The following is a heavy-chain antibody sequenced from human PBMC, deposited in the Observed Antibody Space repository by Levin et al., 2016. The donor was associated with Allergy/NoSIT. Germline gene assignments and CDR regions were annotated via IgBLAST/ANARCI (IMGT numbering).Heavy chain of an antibody. CDR1: GGSISSGDYY. Sequence: SETLSLTCTVSGGSISSGDYYWSWIRQPPGKGLEWIGYIYYSGSTYYNASLESRVTISVDTSKNQFSLKLSSVTAADTAVYYCARVRISTVGYDAWGQGTLVTVSS. CDR3: ARVRISTVGYDA. CDR2: IYYSGST. J-gene: IGHJ5*02. V-gene: IGHV4-30-4*01. D-gene: IGHD4-23*01.